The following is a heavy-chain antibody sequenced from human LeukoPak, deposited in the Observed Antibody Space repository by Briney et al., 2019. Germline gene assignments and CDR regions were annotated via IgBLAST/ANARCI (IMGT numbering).Heavy chain of an antibody. CDR3: ARDSGPPAGATPYYYYYYGMDV. Sequence: ASVKVSCKVSGYTLTELSMHWVRQAPGKGLEWMGGFDPEDGETIYAQKFQGRVTMTEDTSTDTAYMELSSLRSEDTAVYYCARDSGPPAGATPYYYYYYGMDVWGQGTTVTVSS. V-gene: IGHV1-24*01. CDR2: FDPEDGET. D-gene: IGHD2-2*01. CDR1: GYTLTELS. J-gene: IGHJ6*02.